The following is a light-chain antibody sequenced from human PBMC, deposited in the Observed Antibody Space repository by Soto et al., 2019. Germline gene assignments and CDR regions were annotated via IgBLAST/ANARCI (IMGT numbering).Light chain of an antibody. CDR1: QSVSSY. CDR2: DTS. Sequence: EIVLTQSPGTLSLSPGERATLSCRASQSVSSYLGWYQQKPGQAPRLLIYDTSNRATVIPARFSGSGSGTDFTLTISSLEPEDFALYYCHQRNTFGQGTRLEIK. V-gene: IGKV3-11*01. CDR3: HQRNT. J-gene: IGKJ5*01.